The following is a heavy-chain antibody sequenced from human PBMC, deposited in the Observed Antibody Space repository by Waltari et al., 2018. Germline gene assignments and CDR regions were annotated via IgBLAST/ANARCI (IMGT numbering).Heavy chain of an antibody. CDR1: AFTFSSYW. D-gene: IGHD1-26*01. CDR3: ARRVGATTRDAFDI. CDR2: INSDGSST. Sequence: EVPLVESGGGLVQPGGSLRMSCAASAFTFSSYWMHWVRQAPGKGLLWVSRINSDGSSTSYADSVKGRFTISRDNAKNTLYLQMNSLRAEDTAVYYCARRVGATTRDAFDIWGQGTMVTVSS. V-gene: IGHV3-74*01. J-gene: IGHJ3*02.